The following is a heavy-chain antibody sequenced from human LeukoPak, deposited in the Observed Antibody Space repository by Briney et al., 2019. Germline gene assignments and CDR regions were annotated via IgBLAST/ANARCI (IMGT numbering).Heavy chain of an antibody. Sequence: PSETLSLTCTVSGGSISSSSYYWGWIRQPPGKGLEWIGSIYYSGSTYYNPSLKSRVTISVDTSKNQFSLKLSSVTAADTAVYYCARLAYGDNDYWGQGTLVTVSS. CDR2: IYYSGST. J-gene: IGHJ4*02. V-gene: IGHV4-39*01. CDR3: ARLAYGDNDY. D-gene: IGHD4-23*01. CDR1: GGSISSSSYY.